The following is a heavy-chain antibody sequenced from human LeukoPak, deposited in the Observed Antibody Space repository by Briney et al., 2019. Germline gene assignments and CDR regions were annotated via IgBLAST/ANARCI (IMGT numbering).Heavy chain of an antibody. CDR1: GFTFSYAW. CDR2: IKSKSDGGAT. J-gene: IGHJ4*02. D-gene: IGHD5-12*01. Sequence: GGSLRLSCVASGFTFSYAWMNWVRQAPGKGLEWVGRIKSKSDGGATDYTAPVKGRFTISRDDPENTLYLHMNSLGTEDTGVYYCYTVLLWGGYDAKETDKWGQGTLVTVSS. CDR3: YTVLLWGGYDAKETDK. V-gene: IGHV3-15*01.